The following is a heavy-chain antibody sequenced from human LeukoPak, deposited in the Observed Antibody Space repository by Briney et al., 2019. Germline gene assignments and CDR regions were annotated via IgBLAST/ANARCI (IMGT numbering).Heavy chain of an antibody. CDR2: ISAYNGNT. V-gene: IGHV1-18*01. CDR1: GYTFTSYG. CDR3: ATRKYYYDSSGYHRSYYFDY. Sequence: ASVKVSCKASGYTFTSYGISWVRQAPGQGLEWMGWISAYNGNTNYAQKLQGRVTMTTDTSTSTAYMELRSLRSDDAAVYHCATRKYYYDSSGYHRSYYFDYWGQGTMVTVSS. D-gene: IGHD3-22*01. J-gene: IGHJ4*02.